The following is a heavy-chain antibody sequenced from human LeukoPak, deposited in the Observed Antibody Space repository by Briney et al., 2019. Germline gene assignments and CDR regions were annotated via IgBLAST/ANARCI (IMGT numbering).Heavy chain of an antibody. CDR2: IYPGDSDT. CDR3: ARQRYSSGWAPFDY. Sequence: GGSLKISCKGSGYSFTSYWIGWVRQMPGKGLEWMGIIYPGDSDTRYSPSFQGQVTISADKSIRTAYLQWSSLKASDTAMYYCARQRYSSGWAPFDYWGQGTLVTVSS. D-gene: IGHD6-19*01. J-gene: IGHJ4*02. CDR1: GYSFTSYW. V-gene: IGHV5-51*01.